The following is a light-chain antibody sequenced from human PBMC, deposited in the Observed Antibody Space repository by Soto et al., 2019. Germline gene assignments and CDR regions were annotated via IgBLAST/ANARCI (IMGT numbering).Light chain of an antibody. CDR2: DAS. V-gene: IGKV3-11*01. J-gene: IGKJ2*01. Sequence: EIVLTQSPATLSLSPGERATLSCRASQSVSSYLAWYQQKPVQAPRLLIYDASIRATGIPARFSGSWSGTDFTLTISSVEPEDFGVYYCEQRSNWPPVTFGQGTKLE. CDR3: EQRSNWPPVT. CDR1: QSVSSY.